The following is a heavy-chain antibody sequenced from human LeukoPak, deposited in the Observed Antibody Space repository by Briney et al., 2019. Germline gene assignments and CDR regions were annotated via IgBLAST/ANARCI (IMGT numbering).Heavy chain of an antibody. V-gene: IGHV1-24*01. CDR1: GYTLTELA. J-gene: IGHJ1*01. CDR3: TTVADYFLH. CDR2: FDPEDGET. Sequence: ASVKVSRKVSGYTLTELAMHWVRQAPGKGLEWMGGFDPEDGETIYSQRFQGRVTMTEDTSTDTAYMEPSSLRSEDTAIYYCTTVADYFLHWGQGTLVTVSS.